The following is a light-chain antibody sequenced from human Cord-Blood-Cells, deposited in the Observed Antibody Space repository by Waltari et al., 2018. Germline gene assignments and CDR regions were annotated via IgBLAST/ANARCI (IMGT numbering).Light chain of an antibody. V-gene: IGLV2-23*01. CDR3: CSYAGSSTV. J-gene: IGLJ2*01. CDR1: SSDVGSYNL. CDR2: EGS. Sequence: SPGQSITISCTGTSSDVGSYNLLSWYQQHPGKAPKLMIYEGSKRPSGFSNRFSGSKSGNTASLTISGLQAEDEADYYCCSYAGSSTVFGGGTKLAVL.